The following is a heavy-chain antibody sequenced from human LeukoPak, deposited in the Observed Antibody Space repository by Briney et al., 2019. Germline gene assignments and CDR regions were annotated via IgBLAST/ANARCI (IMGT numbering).Heavy chain of an antibody. CDR1: GFTFSSYA. V-gene: IGHV3-64D*06. CDR3: LYGSGSSFDY. J-gene: IGHJ4*02. Sequence: GGSLRLSCSASGFTFSSYAMHWVRQAPGKGLEYVSAISSNGGSTYYADSVKGRFTISRDNSKNTLYLQTSSLRAEDTAVYYCLYGSGSSFDYWGQGTLVTVSS. CDR2: ISSNGGST. D-gene: IGHD3-10*01.